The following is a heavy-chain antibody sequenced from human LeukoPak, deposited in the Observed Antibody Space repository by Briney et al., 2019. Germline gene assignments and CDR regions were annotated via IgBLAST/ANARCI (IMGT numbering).Heavy chain of an antibody. V-gene: IGHV4-39*01. D-gene: IGHD3-10*01. Sequence: SETLSLTCTVSGGSISSSSYYWGWIRQPPGKGLEWIGSIYYSGSTYYNPSLKSRVTISVDTSKNQFSLKLSSVTAADTAVYYCARQKLNGSGSYYNLDYWGQGTLVTVSS. CDR3: ARQKLNGSGSYYNLDY. CDR2: IYYSGST. J-gene: IGHJ4*02. CDR1: GGSISSSSYY.